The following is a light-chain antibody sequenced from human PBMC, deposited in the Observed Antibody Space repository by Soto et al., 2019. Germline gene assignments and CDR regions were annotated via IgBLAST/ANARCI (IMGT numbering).Light chain of an antibody. CDR2: GNS. CDR1: SSNIGAGYD. CDR3: QSYDSSLSLYV. J-gene: IGLJ1*01. Sequence: QSALTQPPSVSGAPGQRVTFSCTGSSSNIGAGYDVHWYQQLPGTAPKLLIYGNSNRPSGVPDRFSGSKSGTSASLAITGLQAEDEADYYCQSYDSSLSLYVFGTGTKVTVL. V-gene: IGLV1-40*01.